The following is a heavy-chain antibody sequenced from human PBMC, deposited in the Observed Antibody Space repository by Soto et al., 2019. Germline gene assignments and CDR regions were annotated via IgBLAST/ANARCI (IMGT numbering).Heavy chain of an antibody. Sequence: GGSLRLSCAASGFTFSSYAMSWVRQAPGKGLEWVSAISGSGGSTYYADSVKGRFTISRDNSKNTLYLQMNSLRAEDTDVYYCAKDRDSSSWYYLDYWGQGTLVTVSS. CDR3: AKDRDSSSWYYLDY. J-gene: IGHJ4*02. D-gene: IGHD6-13*01. CDR1: GFTFSSYA. CDR2: ISGSGGST. V-gene: IGHV3-23*01.